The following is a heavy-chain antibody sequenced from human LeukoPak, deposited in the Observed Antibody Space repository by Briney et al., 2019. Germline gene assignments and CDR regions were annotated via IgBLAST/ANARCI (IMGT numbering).Heavy chain of an antibody. CDR3: ANSADNYYYYYGMAV. J-gene: IGHJ6*02. CDR2: FKSKTDGVTT. D-gene: IGHD1-14*01. Sequence: KGLDWVGHFKSKTDGVTTDYAAPVKGRFSISRDDSKNTLYLQMNSLRAEDTAVYYCANSADNYYYYYGMAVWGQGTTVTVSS. V-gene: IGHV3-15*07.